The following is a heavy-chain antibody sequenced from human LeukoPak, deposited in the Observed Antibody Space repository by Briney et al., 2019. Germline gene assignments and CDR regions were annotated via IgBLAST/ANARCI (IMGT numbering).Heavy chain of an antibody. CDR2: IYSGGST. Sequence: PGGSLRLSCAASGFTVSSNYMSWVRQAPGKGLEWVSVIYSGGSTYYADSVKGRFTISRDNSKNTLYLQMNSLRAEDTAVYYCANEKYGDYGFDYWGQGTLVTVSS. CDR3: ANEKYGDYGFDY. D-gene: IGHD4-17*01. V-gene: IGHV3-53*01. CDR1: GFTVSSNY. J-gene: IGHJ4*02.